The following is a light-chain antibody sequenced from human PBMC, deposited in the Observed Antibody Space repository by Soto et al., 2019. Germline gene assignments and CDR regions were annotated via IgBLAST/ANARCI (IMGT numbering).Light chain of an antibody. J-gene: IGKJ1*01. CDR3: QQYGRSPWT. V-gene: IGKV3-20*01. CDR1: QSVSSSY. CDR2: GAS. Sequence: EIVLTQSPGTLSLSPGERATRSCRASQSVSSSYLAWYQQKPGQAPRLLIYGASSRATGIPDRFSGSGSGTDFTLTISRLEPEDFAVYYCQQYGRSPWTFGQGTKVDIK.